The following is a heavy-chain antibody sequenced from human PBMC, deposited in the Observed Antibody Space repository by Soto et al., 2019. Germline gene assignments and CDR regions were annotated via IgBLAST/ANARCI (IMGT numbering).Heavy chain of an antibody. J-gene: IGHJ6*02. CDR2: INHGGIT. Sequence: QVQLQQWGAGLLKPSDTLSLTCDVYGGSFGGYFWSWIRQPPGKGLEWIGEINHGGITNYNPSLKSRITISVDTSKNQFSLKLSSVTAADAAVYYCARQGAVTVMFYYHGMDVWGQGTSVTVSS. CDR1: GGSFGGYF. CDR3: ARQGAVTVMFYYHGMDV. D-gene: IGHD2-21*02. V-gene: IGHV4-34*02.